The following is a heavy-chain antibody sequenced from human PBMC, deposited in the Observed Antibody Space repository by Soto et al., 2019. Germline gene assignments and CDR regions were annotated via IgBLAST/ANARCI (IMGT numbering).Heavy chain of an antibody. D-gene: IGHD5-12*01. CDR1: GGSISSGGYY. Sequence: QVQLQESGPGLVKPSQTLSLTCTVSGGSISSGGYYWSWIRQHPGKGLECIGYIYYSGSTYYNPSLKSRVTISVDTSKNQFSLKLSSVTAADTAVYYCARVNSARPLSALVAFDYWGQGTLVTVSS. CDR3: ARVNSARPLSALVAFDY. V-gene: IGHV4-31*03. CDR2: IYYSGST. J-gene: IGHJ4*02.